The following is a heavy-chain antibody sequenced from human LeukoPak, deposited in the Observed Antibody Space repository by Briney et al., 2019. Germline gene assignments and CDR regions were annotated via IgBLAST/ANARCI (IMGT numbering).Heavy chain of an antibody. Sequence: SETLSLTCTVSGGSVSSGSYYWSWIRQPPGKGLEWIGYIYYSGSTNYNPSPKSRVTISVDTSKNQFSLKLSSVTAADTAVYYCARDSMITFGGVIVEYYFDYWGQGTLVTVSS. V-gene: IGHV4-61*01. D-gene: IGHD3-16*02. CDR1: GGSVSSGSYY. CDR2: IYYSGST. J-gene: IGHJ4*02. CDR3: ARDSMITFGGVIVEYYFDY.